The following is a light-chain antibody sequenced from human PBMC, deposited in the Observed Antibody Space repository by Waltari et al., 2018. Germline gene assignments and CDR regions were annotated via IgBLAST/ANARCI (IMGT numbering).Light chain of an antibody. CDR2: TAS. CDR1: EDISKW. CDR3: QQGNSFPRT. V-gene: IGKV1-12*01. Sequence: DIQMTQFPSSVSASIGDRVPMTCRASEDISKWLAWYQQRPGQPPKLLIYTASTLQTGVPSRFAGSGSGTDFTLTIDNLQPEDFATYYCQQGNSFPRTFGQGTKVEVK. J-gene: IGKJ1*01.